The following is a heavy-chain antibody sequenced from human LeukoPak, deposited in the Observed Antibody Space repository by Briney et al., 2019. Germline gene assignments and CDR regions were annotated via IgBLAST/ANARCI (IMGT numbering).Heavy chain of an antibody. V-gene: IGHV3-7*03. Sequence: GGSLRLSCAAYGFTFSGYWMNWARQAPGKGLEWVASINHNGNVNYYVDSVKGRFTISRDNAKNSLYLQMSNLRAEDTAVYFCARGGGLDVWGQGATVTVSS. D-gene: IGHD3-16*01. CDR2: INHNGNVN. CDR1: GFTFSGYW. CDR3: ARGGGLDV. J-gene: IGHJ6*02.